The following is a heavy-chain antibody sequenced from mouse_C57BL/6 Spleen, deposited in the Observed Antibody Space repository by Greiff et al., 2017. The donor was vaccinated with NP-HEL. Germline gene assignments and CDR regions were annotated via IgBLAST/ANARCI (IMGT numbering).Heavy chain of an antibody. CDR2: ISYDGSN. V-gene: IGHV3-6*01. CDR3: ANWDLFYFDY. J-gene: IGHJ2*01. CDR1: GYSITSGYY. D-gene: IGHD4-1*01. Sequence: EVQLVESGPGLVKPSQSLSLTCSVTGYSITSGYYWNWIRQFPGNKLEWMGYISYDGSNNYNPSLKNRISITRDTSKNQFFLKLNSVTTEDTATYYCANWDLFYFDYWGQGTTLTVSS.